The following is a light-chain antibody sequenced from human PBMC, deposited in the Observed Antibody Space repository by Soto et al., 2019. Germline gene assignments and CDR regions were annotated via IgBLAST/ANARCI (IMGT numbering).Light chain of an antibody. CDR2: EVT. CDR3: SSYAGSNNFV. V-gene: IGLV2-8*01. CDR1: SSDVGGYNY. J-gene: IGLJ1*01. Sequence: QSALTQPPSASVSPGQSVTISCTGTSSDVGGYNYVSWYQQHPGKAPKLMIYEVTKRPSGVPDRFSGSKSGNTASLTVSGLQAEDEADYYCSSYAGSNNFVFGTGAKLTVL.